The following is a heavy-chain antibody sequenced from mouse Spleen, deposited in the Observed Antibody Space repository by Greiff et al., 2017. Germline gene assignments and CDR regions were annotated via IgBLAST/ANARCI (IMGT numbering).Heavy chain of an antibody. V-gene: IGHV5-12*02. D-gene: IGHD1-2*01. CDR2: ISNGGGST. Sequence: DVKLVESGGGLVQPGGSLKLSCATSGFTFSDYYMYWVRQTPEKRLEWVAYISNGGGSTYYPDTVKGRFTISRDNAKNTLYLQMSRLKSEATAMYYCARRPLLRLLYYAMDYWGQGTSVTVSS. CDR3: ARRPLLRLLYYAMDY. J-gene: IGHJ4*01. CDR1: GFTFSDYY.